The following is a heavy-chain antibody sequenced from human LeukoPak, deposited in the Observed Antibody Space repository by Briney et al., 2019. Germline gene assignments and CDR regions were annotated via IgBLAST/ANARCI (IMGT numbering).Heavy chain of an antibody. D-gene: IGHD2-2*02. J-gene: IGHJ4*02. CDR1: GFTFSTYG. CDR3: AKTSDQLLYSKFDY. CDR2: IQYDGSYK. V-gene: IGHV3-30*02. Sequence: GGSLRLSCAASGFTFSTYGIHWVRQAPGKGLEWVAFIQYDGSYKFYADSVQGRFSISRDNSKNTLFLQMNSLRAEDTPVYYCAKTSDQLLYSKFDYWGQGTLVTVSS.